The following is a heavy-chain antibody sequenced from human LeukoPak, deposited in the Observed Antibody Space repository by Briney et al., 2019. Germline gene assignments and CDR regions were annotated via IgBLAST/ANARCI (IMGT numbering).Heavy chain of an antibody. CDR1: GGSISSYY. V-gene: IGHV4-59*01. CDR3: ARDRRNLVDTFDV. Sequence: SETLSLTCTVSGGSISSYYWSWIRQPPGKGLEWIGYIYYSGSTNYNPSLKSRVTISVDTSKNQLSLTLSSVTAADTAVYFCARDRRNLVDTFDVWGQGTKVTVSS. J-gene: IGHJ3*01. D-gene: IGHD2-8*02. CDR2: IYYSGST.